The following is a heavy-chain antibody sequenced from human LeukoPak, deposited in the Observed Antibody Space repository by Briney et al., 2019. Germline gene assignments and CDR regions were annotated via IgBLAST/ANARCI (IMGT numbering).Heavy chain of an antibody. CDR2: ISGGGGTT. CDR3: AKESRTIAVAGADY. D-gene: IGHD6-19*01. J-gene: IGHJ4*02. V-gene: IGHV3-23*01. CDR1: GFTFSSYA. Sequence: PRGSLRLSCAASGFTFSSYAMSWVRQAPGKGLEWVTAISGGGGTTYYADSVKGRFTISRDNSKNMLYLQMNSLRAEDTAVYYCAKESRTIAVAGADYWGQGTLVTVSS.